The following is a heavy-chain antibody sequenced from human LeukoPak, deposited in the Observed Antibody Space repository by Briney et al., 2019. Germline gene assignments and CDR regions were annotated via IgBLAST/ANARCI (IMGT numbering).Heavy chain of an antibody. D-gene: IGHD2-15*01. CDR3: AKGRSGSCYSQSDY. CDR2: IDGSGGTT. Sequence: GGSLRLSCAASGFTFNSYAMTWVRQAPGQGLEWVSSIDGSGGTTYYADSVKGRFTVSRDNSKNTLYLQMNSLRVEDTALYYCAKGRSGSCYSQSDYWGQGTLVTVSS. J-gene: IGHJ4*02. V-gene: IGHV3-23*01. CDR1: GFTFNSYA.